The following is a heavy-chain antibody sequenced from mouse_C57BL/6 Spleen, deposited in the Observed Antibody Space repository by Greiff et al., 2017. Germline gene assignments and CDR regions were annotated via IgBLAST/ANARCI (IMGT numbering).Heavy chain of an antibody. CDR2: IYPGSGST. D-gene: IGHD1-1*01. CDR3: ARWDPYYGSSPPDY. Sequence: VQLQQPGAELVKPGASVKMSCKASGYTFTSYWITWVKQRPGQGLEWIGDIYPGSGSTNYNEKFKSKATLTVDTSSSTAYMQLSSLTSEDSAVYYCARWDPYYGSSPPDYWGQGTTLTVSS. J-gene: IGHJ2*01. CDR1: GYTFTSYW. V-gene: IGHV1-55*01.